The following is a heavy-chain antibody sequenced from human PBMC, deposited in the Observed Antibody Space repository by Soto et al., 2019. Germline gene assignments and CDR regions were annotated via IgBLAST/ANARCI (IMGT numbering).Heavy chain of an antibody. Sequence: QAQLVESGGGLVKPGGSLRLSCAASGFTFSDYSMSWIRQAPGKGLEWISYIRSTDSSIFYADSVKGRFTISRDNARSSLYLQMDSLRAEDTAVYYCARRSAVTTSHSFEIWGQGTMVTASS. CDR2: IRSTDSSI. CDR1: GFTFSDYS. V-gene: IGHV3-11*01. J-gene: IGHJ3*02. CDR3: ARRSAVTTSHSFEI. D-gene: IGHD4-17*01.